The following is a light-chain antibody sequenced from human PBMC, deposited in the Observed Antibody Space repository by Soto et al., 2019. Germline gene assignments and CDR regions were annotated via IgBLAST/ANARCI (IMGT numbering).Light chain of an antibody. V-gene: IGKV3-20*01. CDR3: QQYDSSPWT. Sequence: EIVLTQSPGTLSLSPGERATLSCRASQSVSRSFLAWYQQKPGQAPRLLIYGASSRATGIPDRFSGSGSGTDFTLTISRLEPEDFAVYYCQQYDSSPWTVGQGTKVEIK. CDR2: GAS. J-gene: IGKJ1*01. CDR1: QSVSRSF.